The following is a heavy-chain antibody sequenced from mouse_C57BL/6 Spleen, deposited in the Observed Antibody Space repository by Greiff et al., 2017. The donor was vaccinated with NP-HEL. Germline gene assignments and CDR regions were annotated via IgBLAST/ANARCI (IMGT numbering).Heavy chain of an antibody. V-gene: IGHV1-26*01. Sequence: VQLQQSGPELVKPGASVKISCKASGYTFTDYYMNWVKQSHGNSLEWIGDINPNNGGTSYNQKFKGKATLTVDKSSSTAYMELRSLTSEDSAVYYCARRGGQLRLQYYAMDYWGQGTSVTVAS. D-gene: IGHD3-2*02. CDR3: ARRGGQLRLQYYAMDY. J-gene: IGHJ4*01. CDR2: INPNNGGT. CDR1: GYTFTDYY.